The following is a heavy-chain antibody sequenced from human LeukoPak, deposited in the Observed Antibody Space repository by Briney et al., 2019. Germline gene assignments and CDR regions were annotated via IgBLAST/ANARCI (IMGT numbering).Heavy chain of an antibody. Sequence: GGSLRLSCAASGFTFDDYAMHWVRQAPGKGLEWVSGISWNSGSIGYADSVKGRFTISRDNAKNSLYLQMNSLGAEDTALYYCAKDMAKLDYVHYFDYWGQGTLVTVSS. CDR2: ISWNSGSI. V-gene: IGHV3-9*01. J-gene: IGHJ4*02. CDR3: AKDMAKLDYVHYFDY. D-gene: IGHD3/OR15-3a*01. CDR1: GFTFDDYA.